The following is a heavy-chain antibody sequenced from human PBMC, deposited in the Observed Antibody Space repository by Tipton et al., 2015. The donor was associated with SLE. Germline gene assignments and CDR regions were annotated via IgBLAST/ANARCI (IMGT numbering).Heavy chain of an antibody. D-gene: IGHD3-10*01. Sequence: TLSLTCTVSGGSISSSSYYWGWIRQPPGKGLEWIGYIYYSGSTNYNPSLKSRVTISVDTSKNQFSLKLSSVTAADTAVYYCARWIIDGSGSYYYFDYWGQGTLVTVSS. CDR2: IYYSGST. J-gene: IGHJ4*02. CDR3: ARWIIDGSGSYYYFDY. V-gene: IGHV4-61*05. CDR1: GGSISSSSYY.